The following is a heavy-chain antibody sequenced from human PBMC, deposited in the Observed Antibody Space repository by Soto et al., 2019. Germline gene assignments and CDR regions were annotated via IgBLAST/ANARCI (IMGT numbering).Heavy chain of an antibody. Sequence: SLRLSCAASGFTVSSNYMCWVRQAPGKGLEWVSVIYSGGSTYYADSVKGRFTISRDSSKNTLYLQMNSLRAGDTAVYYCARGGTMALDYWGQGTLVTVSS. CDR1: GFTVSSNY. D-gene: IGHD3-10*01. CDR2: IYSGGST. J-gene: IGHJ4*02. V-gene: IGHV3-66*01. CDR3: ARGGTMALDY.